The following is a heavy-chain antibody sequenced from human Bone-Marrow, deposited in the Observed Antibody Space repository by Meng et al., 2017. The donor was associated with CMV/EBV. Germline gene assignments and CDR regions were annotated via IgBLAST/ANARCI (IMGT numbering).Heavy chain of an antibody. Sequence: ASVKVSCKASGYSFTSYDINWVRQATGQGLEWMGWMNPNSGNTGYAQKFQGRVTMTRNTSISTAYMELSSLRSEDTAVYYCARAKYDFWSGHFDYWGQGTLVTVSS. J-gene: IGHJ4*02. V-gene: IGHV1-8*01. CDR3: ARAKYDFWSGHFDY. CDR1: GYSFTSYD. D-gene: IGHD3-3*01. CDR2: MNPNSGNT.